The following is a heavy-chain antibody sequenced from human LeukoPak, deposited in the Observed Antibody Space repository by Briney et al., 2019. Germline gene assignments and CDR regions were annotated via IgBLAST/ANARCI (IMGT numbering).Heavy chain of an antibody. CDR3: ARDRPNYYGSNGHYYQRNGDH. CDR1: EFSFSIYA. Sequence: PGGSLRLSCAASEFSFSIYAMSWVRQAPGKGLEWVSSITSSGESTYYAGSVKGRFTISRDNSKNTVYLQVNSLRAEDTAVYYCARDRPNYYGSNGHYYQRNGDHWGQGTLVTVSS. V-gene: IGHV3-23*01. D-gene: IGHD3-22*01. J-gene: IGHJ5*02. CDR2: ITSSGEST.